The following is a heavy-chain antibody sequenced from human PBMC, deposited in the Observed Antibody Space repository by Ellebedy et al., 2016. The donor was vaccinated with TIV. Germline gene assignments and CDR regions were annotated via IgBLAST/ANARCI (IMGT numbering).Heavy chain of an antibody. J-gene: IGHJ5*02. D-gene: IGHD3-10*01. Sequence: SETLSLTCTVSGGSISRSSYYWGWIRQPPQKGLEWIGSIYYTGSTFYHPSLKSRVTISVDTSKSQFSLRLTSVTAADTAVYYCARWFGELLYVRWFDPWGQGTLVTVSS. CDR3: ARWFGELLYVRWFDP. CDR2: IYYTGST. CDR1: GGSISRSSYY. V-gene: IGHV4-39*01.